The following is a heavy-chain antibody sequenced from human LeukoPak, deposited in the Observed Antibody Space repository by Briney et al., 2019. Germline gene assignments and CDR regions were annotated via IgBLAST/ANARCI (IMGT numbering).Heavy chain of an antibody. D-gene: IGHD3-22*01. Sequence: GGSLRLSCAASGFTFSTFEMNWVRQAPGMGLEWVSYISRSGSNIHYADSMKGRFTISRDNAKNSLYLQMNSLRAEDTAVYYCAKVAQVNYYDSSGYYYYFDYWGQGTLVTVSS. CDR2: ISRSGSNI. CDR3: AKVAQVNYYDSSGYYYYFDY. CDR1: GFTFSTFE. J-gene: IGHJ4*02. V-gene: IGHV3-48*03.